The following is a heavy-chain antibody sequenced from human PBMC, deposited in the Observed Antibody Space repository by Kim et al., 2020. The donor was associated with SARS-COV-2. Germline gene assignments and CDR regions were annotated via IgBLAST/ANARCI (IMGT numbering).Heavy chain of an antibody. CDR1: GFTFSSYE. Sequence: GGSLRLSCAASGFTFSSYEMNWVRQAPGKGLEWVSYISSSGSTIYYADSVKGRFTISRDNAKNSLYLQMNSLRAEDTAVYYCARPGYSGYEDDLGYWGQGTLVTVSS. CDR2: ISSSGSTI. J-gene: IGHJ4*02. D-gene: IGHD5-12*01. V-gene: IGHV3-48*03. CDR3: ARPGYSGYEDDLGY.